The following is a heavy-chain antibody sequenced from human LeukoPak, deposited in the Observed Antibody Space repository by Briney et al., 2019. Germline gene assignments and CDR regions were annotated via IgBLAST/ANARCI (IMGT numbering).Heavy chain of an antibody. Sequence: SGGSLRLSCAASGFTFSSYAMHWVRQAPGKGLEWVAVISYDGSNKYYADSVKGRFTISRDNSKNTLYLQMNSLRAGDTAVYYCARDIRSSGWYYFDYWGQGTLVTVSS. J-gene: IGHJ4*02. D-gene: IGHD6-19*01. CDR3: ARDIRSSGWYYFDY. CDR2: ISYDGSNK. CDR1: GFTFSSYA. V-gene: IGHV3-30-3*01.